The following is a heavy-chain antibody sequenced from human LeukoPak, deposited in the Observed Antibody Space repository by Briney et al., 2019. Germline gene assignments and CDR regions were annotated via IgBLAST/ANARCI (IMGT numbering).Heavy chain of an antibody. D-gene: IGHD5-12*01. CDR2: IYHSGST. V-gene: IGHV4-30-2*03. CDR1: GGSISSGGYY. J-gene: IGHJ4*02. CDR3: ARRRSGYPHFDY. Sequence: SQTLSLTCTVSGGSISSGGYYWSWIRQPPGKGLEWIGYIYHSGSTYYNPSLKSRVTISVDTSKNQFSLKLSSVTAADTSVYYCARRRSGYPHFDYWGQGILVTVSS.